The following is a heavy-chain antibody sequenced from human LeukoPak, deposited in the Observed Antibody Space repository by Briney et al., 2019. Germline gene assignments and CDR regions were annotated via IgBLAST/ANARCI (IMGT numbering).Heavy chain of an antibody. J-gene: IGHJ4*02. CDR3: TTDGPGILVDY. CDR2: IKSKTDGGAT. D-gene: IGHD3-3*01. CDR1: GFSFSNAW. Sequence: GGSLRLSCAASGFSFSNAWMSWVRQAPGKGLEWVGRIKSKTDGGATDYAAPVKGRFTISRDDSKNTLYLQMNSLKTGDTAVYYCTTDGPGILVDYWGQGTLVTVSS. V-gene: IGHV3-15*01.